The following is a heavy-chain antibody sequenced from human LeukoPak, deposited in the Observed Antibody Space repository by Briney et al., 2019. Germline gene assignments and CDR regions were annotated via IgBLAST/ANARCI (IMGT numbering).Heavy chain of an antibody. CDR3: ARASRSSDDY. Sequence: GGSLRLSCAASGFTFSSYSMNWARQAPGKGLEWVSYISSSSSTIYYADSVKGRFTISRDNAKNSLYLQMNSLRAEDTAVYYCARASRSSDDYWGQGTLVTVSS. V-gene: IGHV3-48*01. J-gene: IGHJ4*02. D-gene: IGHD6-6*01. CDR1: GFTFSSYS. CDR2: ISSSSSTI.